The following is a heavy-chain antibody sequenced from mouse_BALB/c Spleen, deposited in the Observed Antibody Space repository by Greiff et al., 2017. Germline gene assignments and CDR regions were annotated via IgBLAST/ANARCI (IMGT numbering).Heavy chain of an antibody. CDR3: AREEIYYDYDVIAY. Sequence: QVQLKQPGAELVKPGTSVKLSCKASGYNFTSYWINWVKLRPGQGLEWIGDIYPGSGSTNYNEKFKSKATLTVDTSASTAYMQLSSLASEDSALYYCAREEIYYDYDVIAYWGQGTLVTVSA. J-gene: IGHJ3*01. D-gene: IGHD2-4*01. CDR1: GYNFTSYW. CDR2: IYPGSGST. V-gene: IGHV1-55*01.